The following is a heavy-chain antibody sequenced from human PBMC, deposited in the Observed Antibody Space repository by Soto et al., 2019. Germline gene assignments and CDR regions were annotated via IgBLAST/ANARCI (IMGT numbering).Heavy chain of an antibody. D-gene: IGHD6-13*01. Sequence: PSETLSLTCAVYGGSFSGYYWSWIRQPPGKGLEWIGEINHSGSTNYNPSLKSRVTISVDTSKNQFSLKLSSVTAADTAVYYCARGRLAAAGQHYGMDVWGQGTTVTVYS. CDR3: ARGRLAAAGQHYGMDV. V-gene: IGHV4-34*01. CDR1: GGSFSGYY. J-gene: IGHJ6*02. CDR2: INHSGST.